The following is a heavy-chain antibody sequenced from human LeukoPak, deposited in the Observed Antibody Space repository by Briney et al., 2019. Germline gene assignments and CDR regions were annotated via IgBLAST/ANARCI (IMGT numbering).Heavy chain of an antibody. Sequence: GGSLRLSCAASGFTFSSYEMNWVRQAPGKGLEWVSYISSSGSTIYYADSVKGRFTISRDNAKNSLYLQMNSLRAEDTAVYYCAKLAGSYQRFDYWGQGTLVTVSS. CDR3: AKLAGSYQRFDY. CDR1: GFTFSSYE. D-gene: IGHD1-26*01. V-gene: IGHV3-48*03. J-gene: IGHJ4*02. CDR2: ISSSGSTI.